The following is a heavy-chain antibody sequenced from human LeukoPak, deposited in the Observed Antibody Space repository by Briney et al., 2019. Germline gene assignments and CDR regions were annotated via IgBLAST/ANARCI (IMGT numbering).Heavy chain of an antibody. J-gene: IGHJ4*02. V-gene: IGHV3-13*01. D-gene: IGHD3-16*02. CDR1: GFSFTTYD. CDR2: VDVTGAT. CDR3: VREALGFRYTYFDS. Sequence: GGSLRLSCAASGFSFTTYDMHWVRHAAGKGLEWVSSVDVTGATYYPGSVKGRFTISRENAKSSLSLQMNSLRAGDTAVYYCVREALGFRYTYFDSWGQGTLVTVSS.